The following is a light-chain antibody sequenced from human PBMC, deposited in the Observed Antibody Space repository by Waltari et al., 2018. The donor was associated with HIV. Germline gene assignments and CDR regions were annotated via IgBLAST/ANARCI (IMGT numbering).Light chain of an antibody. J-gene: IGLJ1*01. CDR3: CSYAGTYTYV. Sequence: QSALTQPRSVSGSPGQSVTISCPGTSSDVGDYNSFSWYQQHPGKAPKLMIYDVSKWPSGVPDRFSGSKSGNTASLTISGLQAEDEADYYCCSYAGTYTYVFGTGTKVTVL. CDR2: DVS. CDR1: SSDVGDYNS. V-gene: IGLV2-11*01.